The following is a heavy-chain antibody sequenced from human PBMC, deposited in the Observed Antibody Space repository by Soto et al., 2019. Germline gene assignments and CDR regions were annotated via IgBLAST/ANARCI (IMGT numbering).Heavy chain of an antibody. CDR1: GFAFTRYS. Sequence: GGSLRLSCAASGFAFTRYSMNWVRQAPGKGLEWVSSISSTTNYIYYADSMKGRFTVSRDNAKNSVYLEMNSLSAEDTAVYYCARESEDLTSNFDYWGQGTLVTVSS. J-gene: IGHJ4*02. V-gene: IGHV3-21*01. CDR3: ARESEDLTSNFDY. CDR2: ISSTTNYI.